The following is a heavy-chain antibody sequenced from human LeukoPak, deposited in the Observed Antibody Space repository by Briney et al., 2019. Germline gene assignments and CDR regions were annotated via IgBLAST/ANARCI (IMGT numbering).Heavy chain of an antibody. CDR3: ARDFVRALDY. D-gene: IGHD3-10*02. V-gene: IGHV1-46*01. Sequence: GASVKVSCKVSGYTLTELSMHWVRQAPGQGLEWMGIINPSGGSTSYAQKFQGRVTMTRDTSTSTVYMELSSLRSEDTAVYYCARDFVRALDYWGQGTLVTVSS. CDR2: INPSGGST. CDR1: GYTLTELS. J-gene: IGHJ4*02.